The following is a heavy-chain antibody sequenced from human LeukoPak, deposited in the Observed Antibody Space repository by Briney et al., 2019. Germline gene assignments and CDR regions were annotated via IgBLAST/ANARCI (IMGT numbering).Heavy chain of an antibody. Sequence: SVKVSCKASGYTFTSYGISWVRQAPGQGLEWMGGIIPIFGTANYAQKFQGRVTITADESTSTAYMELSSLRSEDTAVYYCARDRDILTGHTRGSFDYWGQGTLVTVSS. D-gene: IGHD3-9*01. CDR2: IIPIFGTA. J-gene: IGHJ4*02. V-gene: IGHV1-69*13. CDR3: ARDRDILTGHTRGSFDY. CDR1: GYTFTSYG.